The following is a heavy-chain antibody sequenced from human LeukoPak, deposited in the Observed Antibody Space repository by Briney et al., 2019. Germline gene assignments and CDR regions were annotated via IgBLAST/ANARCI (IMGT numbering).Heavy chain of an antibody. V-gene: IGHV3-30-3*01. CDR1: GFTFSSYA. Sequence: GGSLRLSCAASGFTFSSYAMHWVRQAPGKGLEWVALISYDGSNQNYADSVKGRFTISRDNSKNTLFLQMNSLRAEDTAVYYCAKDSLVGGWLVGYSFDSWGQGTLVTVSS. J-gene: IGHJ4*02. CDR3: AKDSLVGGWLVGYSFDS. CDR2: ISYDGSNQ. D-gene: IGHD6-19*01.